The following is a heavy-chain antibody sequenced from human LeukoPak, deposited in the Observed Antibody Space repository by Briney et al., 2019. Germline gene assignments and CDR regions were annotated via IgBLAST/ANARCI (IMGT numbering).Heavy chain of an antibody. D-gene: IGHD3-10*01. CDR3: ARERYYYGSAVLLMDV. Sequence: GGSLRLSCAASGFAFSNYWMSWGRQAPGKGLEWVANIKQDGSEKHYVDSVKGRFTISRDNAMNSLYLQMNSLRDEDTAVYYCARERYYYGSAVLLMDVWGQGITVTVSS. CDR1: GFAFSNYW. CDR2: IKQDGSEK. V-gene: IGHV3-7*04. J-gene: IGHJ6*02.